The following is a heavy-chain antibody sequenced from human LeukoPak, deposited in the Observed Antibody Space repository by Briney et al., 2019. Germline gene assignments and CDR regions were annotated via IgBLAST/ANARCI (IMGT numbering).Heavy chain of an antibody. CDR3: ARCGGGHCQTFSYYGMDV. D-gene: IGHD2-21*02. CDR1: GGSLSPYF. Sequence: SESLSLTRTVSGGSLSPYFWSWIWQPPGKRLEWIGYISYSGSTNYNPSLKSRVTISVDMSKKQFSLQMTSVTAADTAVYYCARCGGGHCQTFSYYGMDVWGQGTTVTVSS. CDR2: ISYSGST. V-gene: IGHV4-59*01. J-gene: IGHJ6*02.